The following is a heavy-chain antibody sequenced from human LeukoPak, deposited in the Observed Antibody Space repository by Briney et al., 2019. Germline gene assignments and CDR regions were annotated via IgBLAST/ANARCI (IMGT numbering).Heavy chain of an antibody. D-gene: IGHD6-19*01. CDR2: IWYDGSNK. CDR1: GFTFSSYG. V-gene: IGHV3-33*06. CDR3: AKHDRRSVAGSVGVDY. J-gene: IGHJ4*02. Sequence: GRSLRLSCAASGFTFSSYGMHWVRQAPGKGLEWVAVIWYDGSNKYYADSVKGRFTVSRDNSKNTVYLQMNSLRAEDTAVYYCAKHDRRSVAGSVGVDYWGQGTLVTVSS.